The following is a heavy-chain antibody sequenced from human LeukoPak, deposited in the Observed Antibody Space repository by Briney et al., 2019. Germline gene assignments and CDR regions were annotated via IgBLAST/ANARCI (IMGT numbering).Heavy chain of an antibody. CDR3: ACSVGVVVPAAIHY. J-gene: IGHJ4*02. D-gene: IGHD2-2*01. Sequence: ASVKVSCKASGYTFTGYYMHWVRQAPGQGLEWMGWINPNSGGTNYAQKFQGRVTMTRDTSISTAYMELSRLRSDDTAVYYCACSVGVVVPAAIHYWGQGTLVTVSS. V-gene: IGHV1-2*02. CDR2: INPNSGGT. CDR1: GYTFTGYY.